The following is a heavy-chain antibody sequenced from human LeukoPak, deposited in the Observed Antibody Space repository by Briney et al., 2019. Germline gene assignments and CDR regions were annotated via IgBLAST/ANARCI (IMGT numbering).Heavy chain of an antibody. CDR1: GFTVSSNY. Sequence: GGSLRLSCAASGFTVSSNYMSWVRQAPGKGLEWVSVIYSGGSTYYADSVKGRFTISRDNSKNTLYPQMNSLRAEDTAVYYCARDVRGYYYYGMDVWGQGTTVTVSS. V-gene: IGHV3-66*01. D-gene: IGHD3-10*02. J-gene: IGHJ6*02. CDR2: IYSGGST. CDR3: ARDVRGYYYYGMDV.